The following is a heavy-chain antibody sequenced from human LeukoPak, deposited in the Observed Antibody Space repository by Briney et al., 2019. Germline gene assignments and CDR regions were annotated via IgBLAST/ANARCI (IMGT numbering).Heavy chain of an antibody. CDR1: GYTFTGYY. V-gene: IGHV1-2*06. D-gene: IGHD5-12*01. J-gene: IGHJ4*02. CDR3: ARAGGYSGYDYATDFDY. Sequence: RASVKVSCEASGYTFTGYYMHWVRQAPGQGLEWMGRINPNSGGTNYAQKFQGRVTMTRDTSISTAYMELSRLRSDDTAVYYCARAGGYSGYDYATDFDYWGQGTLVTVSS. CDR2: INPNSGGT.